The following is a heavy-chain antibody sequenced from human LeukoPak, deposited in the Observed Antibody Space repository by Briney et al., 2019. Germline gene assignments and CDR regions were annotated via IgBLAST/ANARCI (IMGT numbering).Heavy chain of an antibody. CDR1: GGSISSRAYY. V-gene: IGHV4-39*01. Sequence: SETLSLTCTVSGGSISSRAYYWTWIRQPPGKGLEWIGTIYYSGVTYYNPSLKSRVTISVDTSKNQFSLGLYSVTAADTAVFYCARQVMFRALFNYIDYWGQGTLVTVSS. J-gene: IGHJ4*02. CDR2: IYYSGVT. CDR3: ARQVMFRALFNYIDY. D-gene: IGHD3-10*01.